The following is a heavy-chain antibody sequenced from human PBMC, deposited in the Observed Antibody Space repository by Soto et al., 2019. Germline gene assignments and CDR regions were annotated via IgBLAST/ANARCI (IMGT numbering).Heavy chain of an antibody. Sequence: SETLSLTCTVSGGSISSGGYYWSWIRQPPGKGLEWIAYISYSWNTYYNPSLKGRISISADTCKNQFPLELKSVTVADTAVYYCGTVRASWYVDYWGQGTLVTVSS. CDR1: GGSISSGGYY. V-gene: IGHV4-30-4*01. J-gene: IGHJ4*02. CDR2: ISYSWNT. CDR3: GTVRASWYVDY. D-gene: IGHD2-2*01.